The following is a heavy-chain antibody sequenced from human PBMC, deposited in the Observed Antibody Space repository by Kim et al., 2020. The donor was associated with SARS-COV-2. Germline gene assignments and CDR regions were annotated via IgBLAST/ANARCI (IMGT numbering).Heavy chain of an antibody. D-gene: IGHD1-26*01. Sequence: GGSLRLSCAASGFTVSSNYMSWVRQAPGKGLEWVSVIYSGGSTYYADSVKGRFTISRDNSKNTLYLQMNSLRAEDTAVYYCARDSGSIVGAQRASYYYYYGMDVWGQGTTVTVSS. CDR3: ARDSGSIVGAQRASYYYYYGMDV. CDR2: IYSGGST. J-gene: IGHJ6*02. V-gene: IGHV3-53*01. CDR1: GFTVSSNY.